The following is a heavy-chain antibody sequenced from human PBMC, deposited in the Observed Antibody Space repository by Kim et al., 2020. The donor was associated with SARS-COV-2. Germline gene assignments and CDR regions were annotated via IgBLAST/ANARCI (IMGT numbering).Heavy chain of an antibody. CDR3: ARGEGYFDWLLYFDY. J-gene: IGHJ4*02. Sequence: QKFQGRVTITADESTSTAYMELSRLRSEDTAVYYCARGEGYFDWLLYFDYWGQGTLVTVSS. V-gene: IGHV1-69*01. D-gene: IGHD3-9*01.